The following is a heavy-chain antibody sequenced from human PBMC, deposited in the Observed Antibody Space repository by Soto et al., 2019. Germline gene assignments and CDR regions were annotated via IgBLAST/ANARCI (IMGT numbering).Heavy chain of an antibody. CDR1: GYTFTSYD. D-gene: IGHD2-15*01. Sequence: QVRLVQSGAEVKKPGASVKVSCKASGYTFTSYDINWVRQATGQGLEWMGWMNPNSGNTGYAQKFRGRGTMTRNTSISTASMELSSLRSEATAVYYCASSRLYCSGGSGHRWFDPWGQGTLVTVSS. J-gene: IGHJ5*02. V-gene: IGHV1-8*01. CDR2: MNPNSGNT. CDR3: ASSRLYCSGGSGHRWFDP.